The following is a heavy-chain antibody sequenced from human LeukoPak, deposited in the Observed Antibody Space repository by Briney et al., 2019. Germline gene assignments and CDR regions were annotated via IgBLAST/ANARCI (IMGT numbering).Heavy chain of an antibody. CDR3: ARPVSAYCGGDCSDY. Sequence: SETLSLTCTVSGGSISSYYWSWIRQPPGKGLEWIGSIYYSGSTYYNPSLKSRVTISVDTSKNQFSLKLSSVTAADTAVYYCARPVSAYCGGDCSDYWGQGTLVTVSS. D-gene: IGHD2-21*01. CDR1: GGSISSYY. V-gene: IGHV4-59*05. CDR2: IYYSGST. J-gene: IGHJ4*02.